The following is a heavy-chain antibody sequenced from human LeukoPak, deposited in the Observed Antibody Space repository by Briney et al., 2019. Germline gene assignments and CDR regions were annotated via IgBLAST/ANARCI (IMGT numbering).Heavy chain of an antibody. CDR1: GFTFDDYG. Sequence: GRSLRLSCAASGFTFDDYGMHWVRQAPGEGLEWVSGISWNSDSRGYADSVKGRFTISRDNGENTLYLQMNSLRAEDTAVYYCARGLGYDSSGYYFPPDAFDIWGQGTMVTVSS. CDR3: ARGLGYDSSGYYFPPDAFDI. CDR2: ISWNSDSR. D-gene: IGHD3-22*01. V-gene: IGHV3-9*01. J-gene: IGHJ3*02.